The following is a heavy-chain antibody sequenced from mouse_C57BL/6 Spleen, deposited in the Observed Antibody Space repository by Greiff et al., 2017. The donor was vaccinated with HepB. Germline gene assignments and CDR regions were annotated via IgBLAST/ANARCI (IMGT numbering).Heavy chain of an antibody. CDR2: IHPNSGST. V-gene: IGHV1-64*01. CDR3: ASYDYDGFAY. CDR1: GYTFTSYW. D-gene: IGHD2-4*01. J-gene: IGHJ3*01. Sequence: QVQLQQPGAELVKPGASVKLSCKASGYTFTSYWMHWVKQRPGQGLEWIGMIHPNSGSTNYNEKFKSKATLTVDKASSTAYMQLSSLTSEDSAVYYYASYDYDGFAYWGQGTLVTVSA.